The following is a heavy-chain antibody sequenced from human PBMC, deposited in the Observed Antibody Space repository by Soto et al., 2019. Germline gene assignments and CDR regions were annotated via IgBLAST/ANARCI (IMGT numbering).Heavy chain of an antibody. Sequence: QVQLVESGGGVVQPGRSLRLSCAASGFTFSSYGRHWVRQAPGKGLEWVAVISYDGSNKYYADSVKGRFTISRDNSKNTLYLQMNSRRAEDTAGYYCAKSKYGSGGSCYGNMDVWGQGTTVTVSS. CDR1: GFTFSSYG. CDR3: AKSKYGSGGSCYGNMDV. V-gene: IGHV3-30*18. D-gene: IGHD2-15*01. J-gene: IGHJ6*02. CDR2: ISYDGSNK.